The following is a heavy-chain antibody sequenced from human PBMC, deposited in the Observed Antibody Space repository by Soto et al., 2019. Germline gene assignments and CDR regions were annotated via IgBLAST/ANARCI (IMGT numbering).Heavy chain of an antibody. D-gene: IGHD6-19*01. Sequence: GGSLRLSCAASGFTFSSYGMHWVRQAPGKGLEWVAVISYDGSNKYYADSVRGRFTISRDNSKNTLYLQMNSLRAEDTAVYYCAKDSVAGGFFDYRGQGTLVTVSS. V-gene: IGHV3-30*18. CDR1: GFTFSSYG. CDR2: ISYDGSNK. CDR3: AKDSVAGGFFDY. J-gene: IGHJ4*02.